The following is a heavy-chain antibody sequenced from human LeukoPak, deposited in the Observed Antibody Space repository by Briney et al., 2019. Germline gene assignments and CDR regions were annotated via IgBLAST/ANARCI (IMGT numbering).Heavy chain of an antibody. CDR1: GGSISMGAYY. V-gene: IGHV4-39*07. D-gene: IGHD6-13*01. CDR3: AREVRKGIAAVRRSFDY. Sequence: SQTLSLTCTVSGGSISMGAYYWGWIRQPPGKGLEWIGSIYHSGSTSYNPSLKSRVTISVDTSKNQFSLKLSSVTAADTAVYYCAREVRKGIAAVRRSFDYWGQGTLVTVSS. CDR2: IYHSGST. J-gene: IGHJ4*02.